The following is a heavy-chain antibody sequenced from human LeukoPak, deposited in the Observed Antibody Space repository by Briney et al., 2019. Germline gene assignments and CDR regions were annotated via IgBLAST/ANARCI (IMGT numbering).Heavy chain of an antibody. J-gene: IGHJ6*03. CDR3: ARRTAWYYYYMDV. V-gene: IGHV4-34*01. CDR2: INHSGST. CDR1: GGSLSGYY. Sequence: SETLSLTCAVYGGSLSGYYWSWIRQPPGKGLEWIGEINHSGSTNYNPSLKSRVTISVDTSKNQFSLKLSSVTAADTAVYYCARRTAWYYYYMDVWGKGTTVTVSS.